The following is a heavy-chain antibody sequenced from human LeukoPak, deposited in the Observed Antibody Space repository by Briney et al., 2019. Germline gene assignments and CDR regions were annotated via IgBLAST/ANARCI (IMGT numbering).Heavy chain of an antibody. CDR3: TREDRVGGSLDA. CDR1: GFTLSTYW. D-gene: IGHD1-26*01. Sequence: PGGSLRLSCTASGFTLSTYWMSWVRQAPGKGLEWVASMNQDGSGRHYSDSVKGRFTISRDNAKNSVSLQMNSLRVEDTALYYCTREDRVGGSLDAWGQGTLVTVSS. CDR2: MNQDGSGR. V-gene: IGHV3-7*01. J-gene: IGHJ5*02.